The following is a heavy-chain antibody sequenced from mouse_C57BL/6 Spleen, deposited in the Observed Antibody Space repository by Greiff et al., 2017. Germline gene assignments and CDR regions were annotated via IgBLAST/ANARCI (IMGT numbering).Heavy chain of an antibody. Sequence: VQGVESGPGLVQPSQSLSITCTVSGFSLTSYGVHWVRQSPGKGLEWLGVIWSGGSTDYNAAFISRLSISKDNSKSQVFFKMNSLQADDTAIYYCARGTTTVVAYFDYWGQGTTLTVSS. D-gene: IGHD1-1*01. V-gene: IGHV2-2*01. CDR1: GFSLTSYG. J-gene: IGHJ2*01. CDR3: ARGTTTVVAYFDY. CDR2: IWSGGST.